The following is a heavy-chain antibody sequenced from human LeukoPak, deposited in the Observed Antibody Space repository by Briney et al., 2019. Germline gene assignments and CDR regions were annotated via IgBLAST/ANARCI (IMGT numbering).Heavy chain of an antibody. CDR1: GNFISSGDYY. J-gene: IGHJ5*02. CDR2: IHYSGSS. CDR3: VSRADWFDP. V-gene: IGHV4-30-4*01. Sequence: SETLSLTCTVSGNFISSGDYYWSWIRQPPGKGLEWIGYIHYSGSSDYNPALKSRVSISVDASKNQFSLKLTSVTAADTAVYFCVSRADWFDPWGPGTLVTVSS.